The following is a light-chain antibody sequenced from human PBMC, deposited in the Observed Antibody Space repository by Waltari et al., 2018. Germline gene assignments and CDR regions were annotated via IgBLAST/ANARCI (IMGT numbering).Light chain of an antibody. V-gene: IGKV4-1*01. CDR3: HQYLSTPWT. CDR2: WAS. J-gene: IGKJ1*01. CDR1: QSLLFSSNNENY. Sequence: DIVMTQSPDSLAVSLGERATINCKSSQSLLFSSNNENYLAWYQQKAGQPPKLLISWASTRESGLPDRFTGSGSGTDFTLTISSLQAEDVAVYFCHQYLSTPWTFGQGTKVKIK.